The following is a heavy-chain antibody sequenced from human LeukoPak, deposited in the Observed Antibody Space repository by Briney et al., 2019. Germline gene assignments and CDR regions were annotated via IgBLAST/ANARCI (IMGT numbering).Heavy chain of an antibody. CDR2: ISGSGGST. J-gene: IGHJ6*02. D-gene: IGHD1-1*01. CDR1: GFTFSTYA. V-gene: IGHV3-23*01. CDR3: AELNDNYYYGMDV. Sequence: PGGSLRLSCAASGFTFSTYAMSWVRQAPGKGLEWVSLISGSGGSTYYADSVKGRFTISRDNSKNTLYLQMNSLRAEDTAVYYCAELNDNYYYGMDVWGQGTTVTVSS.